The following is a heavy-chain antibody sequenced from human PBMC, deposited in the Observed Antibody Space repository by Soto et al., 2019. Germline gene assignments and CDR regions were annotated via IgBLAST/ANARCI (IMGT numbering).Heavy chain of an antibody. D-gene: IGHD3-9*01. Sequence: SETLSLTCTVSGGSISSGGYYWSWIRQHPGKGLEWIGYIYYSGSTYYNPSLKSRVTISVDTSKNQFSLKLSSVTAADTAVYYCARTPLPYEYFDSNENWFDPWGQGTLVTVSS. CDR1: GGSISSGGYY. CDR2: IYYSGST. CDR3: ARTPLPYEYFDSNENWFDP. J-gene: IGHJ5*02. V-gene: IGHV4-31*03.